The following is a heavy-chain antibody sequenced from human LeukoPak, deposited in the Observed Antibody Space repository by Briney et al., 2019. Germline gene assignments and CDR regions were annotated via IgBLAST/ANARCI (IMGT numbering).Heavy chain of an antibody. CDR3: AGRQRWPNLDAFDI. CDR2: IYYSGST. D-gene: IGHD5-24*01. J-gene: IGHJ3*02. CDR1: GGSISSYY. Sequence: PSETLSLTCTVSGGSISSYYWSWIRQPPGKGLEWIGYIYYSGSTNYNPSLKSRVTISVDTSKNQFSLKLSSVTAADTAVYYCAGRQRWPNLDAFDIWAKGQWSPSLQ. V-gene: IGHV4-59*01.